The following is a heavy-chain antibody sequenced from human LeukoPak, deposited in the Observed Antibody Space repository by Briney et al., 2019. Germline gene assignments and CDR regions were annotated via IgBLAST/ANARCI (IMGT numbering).Heavy chain of an antibody. CDR1: GFTFSSYG. V-gene: IGHV3-30*02. CDR2: IRYDGSNK. J-gene: IGHJ4*02. CDR3: AKWGGSESPFDY. Sequence: GGSLRLSCAASGFTFSSYGMHWVRQAPGKGLEWVAFIRYDGSNKYYADSVKGRFTISRDNSKNTLYLQMNSLRAEDTAVYYCAKWGGSESPFDYWGQGTLVTVSS. D-gene: IGHD3-10*01.